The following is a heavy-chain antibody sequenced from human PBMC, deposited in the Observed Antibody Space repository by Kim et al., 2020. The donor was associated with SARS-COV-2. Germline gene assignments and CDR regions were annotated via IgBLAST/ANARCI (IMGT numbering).Heavy chain of an antibody. D-gene: IGHD2-15*01. Sequence: ASAKGRFTISRDNSKNTLFLQMNSLRAEDTAVYYCAKLRTAAPPYYFDYWGQGTLVTVSS. J-gene: IGHJ4*02. CDR3: AKLRTAAPPYYFDY. V-gene: IGHV3-23*01.